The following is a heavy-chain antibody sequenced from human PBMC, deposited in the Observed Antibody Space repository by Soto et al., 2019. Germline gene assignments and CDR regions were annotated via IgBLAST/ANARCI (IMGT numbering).Heavy chain of an antibody. Sequence: QVQLVQSGAEVKKPGSSVKVSCKASGGTFSRYSITWVRQAPGHGLEWIGRIIPIFGIASYAQKFQGRVTITADDSTVTAYMELSSLRSDDTAVYYCAREDRDRETGLVPAAIDGMDVWGQGTTVTVSS. D-gene: IGHD2-2*01. CDR2: IIPIFGIA. CDR3: AREDRDRETGLVPAAIDGMDV. CDR1: GGTFSRYS. J-gene: IGHJ6*02. V-gene: IGHV1-69*08.